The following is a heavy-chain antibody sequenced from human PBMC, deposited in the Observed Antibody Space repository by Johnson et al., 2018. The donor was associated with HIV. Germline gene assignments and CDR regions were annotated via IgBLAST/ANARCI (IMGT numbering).Heavy chain of an antibody. Sequence: QVQLVESGRGVVQPGTSLRLSCAASELSFSTYAMRWVRQAPGKGLEGVAVISDDGTNPDYADAVKGRFTIARDNSKNTLSMQMKSLKAEDTAVYYCVRDGNYYDRSGYNDAFDIWGQGTMVTVSS. CDR1: ELSFSTYA. CDR2: ISDDGTNP. V-gene: IGHV3-30-3*01. CDR3: VRDGNYYDRSGYNDAFDI. D-gene: IGHD3-22*01. J-gene: IGHJ3*02.